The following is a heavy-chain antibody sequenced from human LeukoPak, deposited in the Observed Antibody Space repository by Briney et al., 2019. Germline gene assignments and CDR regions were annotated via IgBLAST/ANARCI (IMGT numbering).Heavy chain of an antibody. J-gene: IGHJ6*03. CDR2: INHSGTT. D-gene: IGHD6-19*01. CDR1: GGSFSDYY. V-gene: IGHV4-34*01. Sequence: PSETLSLTCVVYGGSFSDYYWSWVRQPPGKGLEWIGEINHSGTTKYNPPLKSRVTISIHTSNNQFSLKLNSVTAADTAVYYCARGEGTLAGRRWPYYFYYYMDVWGKGTTVTVSS. CDR3: ARGEGTLAGRRWPYYFYYYMDV.